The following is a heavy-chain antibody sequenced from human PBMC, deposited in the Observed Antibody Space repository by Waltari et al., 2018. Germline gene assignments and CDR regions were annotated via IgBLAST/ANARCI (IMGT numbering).Heavy chain of an antibody. J-gene: IGHJ6*02. V-gene: IGHV3-21*04. CDR2: ISSSSSYI. CDR1: GFTFSSYS. Sequence: EVQLVESGGGLVKPGGSLRLSCAASGFTFSSYSMNWVRQAPGKGLEWVSSISSSSSYIYYADAVKGRFTISRDNSKNTLYLQMNSLRAEDTAVYYCAKDFGTYYDFWSGYFVWDGMDVWGQGITVTVSS. D-gene: IGHD3-3*01. CDR3: AKDFGTYYDFWSGYFVWDGMDV.